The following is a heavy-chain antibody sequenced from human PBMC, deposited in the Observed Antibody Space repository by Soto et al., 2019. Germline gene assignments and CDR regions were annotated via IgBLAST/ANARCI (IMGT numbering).Heavy chain of an antibody. V-gene: IGHV3-74*01. CDR2: IKTHGSST. Sequence: GGSLRLSCAASGFTFGNYWMHCVRQAPGKGLLWVSRIKTHGSSTTYADSVKGRFTISSDNAKNTLYLQLNSLRPEDTAVYYCSRDQVDITGYYFLAYWGHGTWVPVSS. J-gene: IGHJ4*01. D-gene: IGHD3-3*01. CDR1: GFTFGNYW. CDR3: SRDQVDITGYYFLAY.